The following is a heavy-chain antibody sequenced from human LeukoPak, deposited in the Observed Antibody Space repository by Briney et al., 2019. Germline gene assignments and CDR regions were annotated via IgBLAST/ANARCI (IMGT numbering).Heavy chain of an antibody. V-gene: IGHV4-59*01. J-gene: IGHJ3*02. CDR1: GVSIGNYY. Sequence: KSSETLSLTCTVSGVSIGNYYWSWIRQPPGKGLEWIGYIYYSGSTNYNPSLKSRVTISVDTSKNQFSLKLSSVTAADTAVYYCATSMHGYCSGGSCYGAFDIWGQGTMVTASS. D-gene: IGHD2-15*01. CDR2: IYYSGST. CDR3: ATSMHGYCSGGSCYGAFDI.